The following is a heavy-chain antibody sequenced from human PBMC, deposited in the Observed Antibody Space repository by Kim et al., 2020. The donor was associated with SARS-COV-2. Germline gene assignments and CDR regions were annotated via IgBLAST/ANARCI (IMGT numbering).Heavy chain of an antibody. J-gene: IGHJ4*02. CDR2: ISSSSSYI. V-gene: IGHV3-21*01. D-gene: IGHD3-22*01. CDR3: ARVDHDYYDIDY. CDR1: GFTFSSYS. Sequence: GGSLRLSCAASGFTFSSYSMNWVRQAPGKGLEWVSSISSSSSYIYYADSVKGRFTISRDNAKNSLYLQMNSLRAEDTAVYYCARVDHDYYDIDYWGQGTLVTVSS.